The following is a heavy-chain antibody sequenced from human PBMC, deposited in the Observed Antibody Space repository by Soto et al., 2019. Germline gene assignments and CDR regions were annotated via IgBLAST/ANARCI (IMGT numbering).Heavy chain of an antibody. CDR2: IFHDGTA. CDR3: ARLVYDTRLNYMYFDF. Sequence: SQTLSLTCAVSCVSLTSGNWWTWVRQSPQRGLEYIGEIFHDGTANYYPSFERRVAMSVDTSRNQFSLKLTSVTAADTAVYFCARLVYDTRLNYMYFDFWGPGTLVTVSS. CDR1: CVSLTSGNW. V-gene: IGHV4-4*02. D-gene: IGHD3-10*01. J-gene: IGHJ4*02.